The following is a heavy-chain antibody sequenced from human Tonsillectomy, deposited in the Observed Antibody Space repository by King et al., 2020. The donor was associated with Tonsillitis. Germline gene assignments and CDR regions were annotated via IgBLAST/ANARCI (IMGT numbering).Heavy chain of an antibody. CDR1: GFTFSSYG. CDR3: ASEPLAEGYFFDY. CDR2: IWYDGSNK. V-gene: IGHV3-33*08. J-gene: IGHJ4*02. Sequence: QLVQSGGGVVQPGRSLRLSCAASGFTFSSYGMHWVRQAPGKGLEWVAVIWYDGSNKHYADSVKGRFTISRDNYKKTLYLQMNSLRAEDTAVYYCASEPLAEGYFFDYWGQGTLVTVSS.